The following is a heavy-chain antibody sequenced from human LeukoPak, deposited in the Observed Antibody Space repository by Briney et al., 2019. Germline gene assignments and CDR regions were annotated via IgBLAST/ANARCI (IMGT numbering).Heavy chain of an antibody. V-gene: IGHV3-48*04. CDR1: GFTFSSYS. Sequence: PGGSLRLSCAASGFTFSSYSMNWVRQAPGKGLEWVSYISSSGSGSVIYYAESVKGRFTISRDNAKNSLYLQMNSLTAEDTAVYYCARTYCTGGNCYPGIDYWGQGTLVTVSS. CDR2: ISSSGSGSVI. D-gene: IGHD2-15*01. J-gene: IGHJ4*02. CDR3: ARTYCTGGNCYPGIDY.